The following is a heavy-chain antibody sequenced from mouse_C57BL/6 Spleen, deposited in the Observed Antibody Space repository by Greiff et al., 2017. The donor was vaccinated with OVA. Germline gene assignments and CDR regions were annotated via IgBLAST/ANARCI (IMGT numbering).Heavy chain of an antibody. V-gene: IGHV4-1*01. CDR2: INPDSSTI. D-gene: IGHD2-3*01. Sequence: VQLQQSGGGLVQPGGSLKLSCAASGIDFSRYWMSWVRRAPGKGLEWIGEINPDSSTINYAPSLKDKFIISRDNAKNTLYLQMSKVRSEDTALYYCARPGDDGYPLFAYWGQGTLVTVSA. CDR3: ARPGDDGYPLFAY. J-gene: IGHJ3*01. CDR1: GIDFSRYW.